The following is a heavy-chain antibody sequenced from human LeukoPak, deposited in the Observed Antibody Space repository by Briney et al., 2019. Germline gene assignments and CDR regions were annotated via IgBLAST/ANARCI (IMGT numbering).Heavy chain of an antibody. Sequence: SQTLSFTCTVSGGSISSGGYYWSWIRQHPGKGLEWVGSIYYSGSTNYNPSLKSRVTISVDTSKNQFSLKLSSVTAADTAVYYCARAGPLRLGELSLSGFDYWGQGTLVTVSS. CDR1: GGSISSGGYY. J-gene: IGHJ4*02. V-gene: IGHV4-31*03. D-gene: IGHD3-16*02. CDR3: ARAGPLRLGELSLSGFDY. CDR2: IYYSGST.